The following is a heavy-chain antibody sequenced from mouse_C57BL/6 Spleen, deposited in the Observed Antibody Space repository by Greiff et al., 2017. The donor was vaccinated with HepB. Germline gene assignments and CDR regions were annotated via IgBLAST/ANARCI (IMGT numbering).Heavy chain of an antibody. D-gene: IGHD5-1*01. CDR1: GYTFTSYW. CDR2: IYPSDSET. Sequence: QVQLQQPGAELVRPGSSVKLSCKASGYTFTSYWMDWVKQRPGQGLEWIGNIYPSDSETHYNQKFKDKATLTVDKSSSTAYMQLSSLTSEDSAVYYCARWVPYLYFDYWGQGTTLTVSS. J-gene: IGHJ2*01. V-gene: IGHV1-61*01. CDR3: ARWVPYLYFDY.